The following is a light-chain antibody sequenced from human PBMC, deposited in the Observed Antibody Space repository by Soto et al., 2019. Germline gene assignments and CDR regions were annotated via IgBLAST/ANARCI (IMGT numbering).Light chain of an antibody. CDR2: GSS. Sequence: EIVLTQSPGTLSLSPGERATLSCRASQSVSSSFLAWYQQTPGQAPRLLIYGSSSRATGIPDRFSGSGSGTDFTLTISRLDPEDFAVYYCQQYDNSITFGGGTKVEIK. V-gene: IGKV3-20*01. CDR1: QSVSSSF. CDR3: QQYDNSIT. J-gene: IGKJ4*01.